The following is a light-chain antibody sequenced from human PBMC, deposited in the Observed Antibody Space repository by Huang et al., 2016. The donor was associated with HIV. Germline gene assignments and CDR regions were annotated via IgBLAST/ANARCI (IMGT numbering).Light chain of an antibody. CDR1: QSITTY. J-gene: IGKJ1*01. CDR3: QQSHTAPWT. V-gene: IGKV1-39*01. Sequence: DTQMTQSPSSLSASVGDRVTITCRASQSITTYLNWYQQRAGEAPRLLLYGASTLQIGVPSRFGGSGSGTHFTLTITGLRPEDFASYFCQQSHTAPWTFGQGTRV. CDR2: GAS.